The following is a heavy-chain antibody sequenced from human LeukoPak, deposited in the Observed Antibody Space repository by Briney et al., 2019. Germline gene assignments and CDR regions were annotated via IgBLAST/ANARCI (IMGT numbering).Heavy chain of an antibody. CDR1: GCTVSSGSYY. Sequence: PSETLSLTCTVSGCTVSSGSYYWSWIRQPPGKGLEWIGYIYYSGSTNYNPSLKSRVTISVDTSKNQFSLKLSSVTAADTAVYYCARDPHDAFDIWGQGTMVTVSS. CDR3: ARDPHDAFDI. J-gene: IGHJ3*02. CDR2: IYYSGST. V-gene: IGHV4-61*01.